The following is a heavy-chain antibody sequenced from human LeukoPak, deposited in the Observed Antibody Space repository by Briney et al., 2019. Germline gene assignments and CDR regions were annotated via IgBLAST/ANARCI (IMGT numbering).Heavy chain of an antibody. CDR3: GRDVRYYFDC. Sequence: PGGSLSLTCAASGFTFSGYEMNWVRQAPGKGLEWVSHISTSDSTKYYADSVKGRFTISRDNAKNSLYLQMNSLRDEDTAVYYCGRDVRYYFDCWGLGTLVTVSS. J-gene: IGHJ4*02. CDR1: GFTFSGYE. CDR2: ISTSDSTK. V-gene: IGHV3-48*03. D-gene: IGHD3-10*02.